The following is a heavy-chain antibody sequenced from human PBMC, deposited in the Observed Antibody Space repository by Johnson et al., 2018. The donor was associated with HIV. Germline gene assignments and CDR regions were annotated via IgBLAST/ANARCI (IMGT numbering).Heavy chain of an antibody. V-gene: IGHV3-30*02. CDR3: ARPLGPPLWHDAFDI. CDR2: IRYDGSNK. J-gene: IGHJ3*02. CDR1: GFTFSSYG. Sequence: QVQLVESGGGVVQPGGSLRLSCAASGFTFSSYGMHWVRQAPGKGLEWVAFIRYDGSNKYYADSVKGRFTISRDNSKNTLYLQMNSLRAEDTAVYYCARPLGPPLWHDAFDIWGQGTMVTVSS. D-gene: IGHD3-16*01.